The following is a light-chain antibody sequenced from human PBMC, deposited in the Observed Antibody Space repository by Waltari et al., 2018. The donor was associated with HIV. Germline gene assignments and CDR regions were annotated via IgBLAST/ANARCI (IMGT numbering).Light chain of an antibody. CDR1: SSNVGRNA. CDR3: STWDDSLKDVL. J-gene: IGLJ2*01. CDR2: RDN. Sequence: QSALTQPPSASATPGQRVTIPCSGSSSNVGRNAVYWYQKFPGSAPHLVIYRDNQRPPGVSDRFSGSKSGAAASLAISGLRSEDEADFYCSTWDDSLKDVLFGGGTKLTVL. V-gene: IGLV1-47*01.